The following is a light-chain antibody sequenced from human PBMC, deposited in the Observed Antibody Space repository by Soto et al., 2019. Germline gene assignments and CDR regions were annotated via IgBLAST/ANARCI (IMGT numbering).Light chain of an antibody. Sequence: DIQMTQSPSSLSASVGDRVTITCRASQNISSYLNWYQQKPGKAPKLLIYAAFSLQSGVPSRFSGSGSGTNFTLTISSLQPEDFATYYCQQSYSSFSWTFGQGTTVEIK. V-gene: IGKV1-39*01. J-gene: IGKJ1*01. CDR3: QQSYSSFSWT. CDR2: AAF. CDR1: QNISSY.